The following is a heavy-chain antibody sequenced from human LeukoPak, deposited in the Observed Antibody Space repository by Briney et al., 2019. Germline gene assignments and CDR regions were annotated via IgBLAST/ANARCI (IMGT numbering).Heavy chain of an antibody. Sequence: PETLSLTCAVYGGSFSGYYWSWIRQPPGKGLEWLGEINHSGSTNYNPSLKSRVTISVDTSKNQFSLKLSSVTGADTAVYYCARVDAYSSSWWDDYWGQGTLVTVSS. V-gene: IGHV4-34*01. CDR1: GGSFSGYY. CDR2: INHSGST. CDR3: ARVDAYSSSWWDDY. D-gene: IGHD6-6*01. J-gene: IGHJ4*02.